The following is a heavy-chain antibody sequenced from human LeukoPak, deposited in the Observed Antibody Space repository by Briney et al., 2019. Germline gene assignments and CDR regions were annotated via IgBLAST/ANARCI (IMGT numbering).Heavy chain of an antibody. Sequence: GGSLRLSCAASGFTFSSYGMHWVRQAPGKGLEWVAFIRYDGSNKYYADSVKGRFTISRDNSKNTLYLQMNSLRAEDTAVYYCVGERSGAFDIWGQGTMVTVSS. J-gene: IGHJ3*02. V-gene: IGHV3-30*02. CDR1: GFTFSSYG. D-gene: IGHD6-25*01. CDR2: IRYDGSNK. CDR3: VGERSGAFDI.